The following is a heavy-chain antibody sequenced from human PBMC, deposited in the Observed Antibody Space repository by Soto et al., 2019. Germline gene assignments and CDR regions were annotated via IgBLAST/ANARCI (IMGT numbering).Heavy chain of an antibody. J-gene: IGHJ5*02. D-gene: IGHD3-9*01. CDR1: GCSISSPNW. Sequence: PSETLSLTCVVSGCSISSPNWWISARQFPGKGLEWIGEIFHTGSVNYNPSLKSRVTPSLDKSKKQFSLKLTSVTAADTAVYFCARAASPYFDLLSAFHPWGQGTLVTVSS. V-gene: IGHV4-4*02. CDR2: IFHTGSV. CDR3: ARAASPYFDLLSAFHP.